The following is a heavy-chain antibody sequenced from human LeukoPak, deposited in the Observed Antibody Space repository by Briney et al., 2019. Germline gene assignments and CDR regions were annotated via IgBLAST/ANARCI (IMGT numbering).Heavy chain of an antibody. CDR3: ARVSGSSWFGYYYYYMDV. CDR2: ISSSGSTI. Sequence: PGGSLRLSCAASGFTFSSYEMNWVRQAPGKGLEWVSYISSSGSTIYYADSVKGRFTISRDNAKNSLYLQMNSLRAEDTAVYYCARVSGSSWFGYYYYYMDVRGKGTTVTISS. J-gene: IGHJ6*03. V-gene: IGHV3-48*03. D-gene: IGHD3-10*01. CDR1: GFTFSSYE.